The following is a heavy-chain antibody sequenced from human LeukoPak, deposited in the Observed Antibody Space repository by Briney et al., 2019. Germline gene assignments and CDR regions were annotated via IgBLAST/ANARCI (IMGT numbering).Heavy chain of an antibody. CDR1: GFTFSSYS. CDR3: ARDRDYNYGGFAY. J-gene: IGHJ4*02. D-gene: IGHD1-20*01. Sequence: GGSLRLSCAASGFTFSSYSMNWVRQAPGKGLEWVSSISSTSTYIYYADSLKGRFTISRDNAKNSLYLQMNSLRAEDTAVYYCARDRDYNYGGFAYWGQGTLVTVSS. V-gene: IGHV3-21*01. CDR2: ISSTSTYI.